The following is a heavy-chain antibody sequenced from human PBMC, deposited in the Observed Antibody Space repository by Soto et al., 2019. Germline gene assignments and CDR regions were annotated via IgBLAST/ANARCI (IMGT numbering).Heavy chain of an antibody. Sequence: QVTLKESGPALVKPTETLTLTCTVSGFSLTTGKMGVSWIRQPPGKALEWLAHIFSDNERSYSTALQGRFTMSKDSSGRQVVPSMTNVDAVDTATYCCARIKVVSYRFYYVVDVWGQGTTVTAS. CDR1: GFSLTTGKMG. J-gene: IGHJ6*02. D-gene: IGHD3-3*01. V-gene: IGHV2-26*01. CDR3: ARIKVVSYRFYYVVDV. CDR2: IFSDNER.